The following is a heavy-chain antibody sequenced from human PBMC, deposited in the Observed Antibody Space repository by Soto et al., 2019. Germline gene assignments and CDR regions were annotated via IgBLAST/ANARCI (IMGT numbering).Heavy chain of an antibody. J-gene: IGHJ4*02. CDR2: VIPNLGVA. V-gene: IGHV1-69*04. CDR3: ARDKGYCSDTSCPDFDY. CDR1: GGTLGSYP. Sequence: SVKVCCQASGGTLGSYPFSWVRQAPGQGLEWMGRVIPNLGVANYAKKFQGRFTIVVDTSTSTAYMELNSLRYEDTAVYYCARDKGYCSDTSCPDFDYWGQGTLVTVSS. D-gene: IGHD2-15*01.